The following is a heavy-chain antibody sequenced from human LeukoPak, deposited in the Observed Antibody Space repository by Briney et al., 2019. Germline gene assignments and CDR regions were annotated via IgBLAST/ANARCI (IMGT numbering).Heavy chain of an antibody. CDR2: IYYSGST. J-gene: IGHJ6*03. Sequence: SETLSLTCTVSGGSISSYHWSWIRQPPGKGLEWIGYIYYSGSTNYNPSLKSRVTISVDTSKNQFSLKLSSVTAADTAVYYCARALSKLAARYYYYYMDVWGKGTTVTVSS. D-gene: IGHD6-6*01. V-gene: IGHV4-59*01. CDR1: GGSISSYH. CDR3: ARALSKLAARYYYYYMDV.